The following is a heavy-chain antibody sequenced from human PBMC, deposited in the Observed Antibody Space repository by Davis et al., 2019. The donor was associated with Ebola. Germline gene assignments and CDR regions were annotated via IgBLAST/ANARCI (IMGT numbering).Heavy chain of an antibody. CDR2: IYYSGIT. D-gene: IGHD3-22*01. V-gene: IGHV4-34*01. CDR3: ARQSRGYYFDY. Sequence: SETLSLTCALYGGSFSGYYWSWIRQPPGKGLEWIGSIYYSGITYYNPSLKSRVTISVDTSKNQFSLKLSSVTAADTAVYYCARQSRGYYFDYWGQGTLVTVSS. CDR1: GGSFSGYY. J-gene: IGHJ4*02.